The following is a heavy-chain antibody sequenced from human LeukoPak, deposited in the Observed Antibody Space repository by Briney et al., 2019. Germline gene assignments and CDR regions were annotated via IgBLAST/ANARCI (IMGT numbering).Heavy chain of an antibody. D-gene: IGHD2-15*01. CDR2: ISGSGGST. Sequence: GGSLRLSCAASGFTLSTYGMSWVRQAPGKGLEWVSAISGSGGSTYYADSVKGRFTISRDNSKNTLYLQMNSLRAEDRAVYYCAKAPVTTCSGAYCYPFDYWSQGTLVTVSS. CDR1: GFTLSTYG. J-gene: IGHJ4*02. V-gene: IGHV3-23*01. CDR3: AKAPVTTCSGAYCYPFDY.